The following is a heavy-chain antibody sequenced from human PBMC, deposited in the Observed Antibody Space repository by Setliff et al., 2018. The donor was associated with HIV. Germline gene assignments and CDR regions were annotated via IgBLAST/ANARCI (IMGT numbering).Heavy chain of an antibody. CDR2: ISGSGGTI. V-gene: IGHV3-23*01. D-gene: IGHD3-16*01. CDR1: GFTFSNYV. CDR3: AKGVKWLDP. Sequence: GGSLRLSCEASGFTFSNYVMDWVRQAPGKGLEWVSAISGSGGTIYYADSVKGRVTVSRDNSINILYLHMNSLIAEDTAVYYCAKGVKWLDPWGQGTLVTVSS. J-gene: IGHJ5*02.